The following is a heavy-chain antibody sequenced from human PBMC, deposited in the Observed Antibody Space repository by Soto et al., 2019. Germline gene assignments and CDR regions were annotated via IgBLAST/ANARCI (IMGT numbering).Heavy chain of an antibody. Sequence: QVQLVESGGGVVQPGRSLRLSCAASGFTFSSYAMHWVRQAPGKGLEWVAVISYDGSNKYYADSMKGRFTISRDNSKNTLYLQMNSLRAEDTAVYYCARDQRITMIVVVTAFDYWGQGTLVTVSS. CDR1: GFTFSSYA. CDR2: ISYDGSNK. CDR3: ARDQRITMIVVVTAFDY. D-gene: IGHD3-22*01. V-gene: IGHV3-30-3*01. J-gene: IGHJ4*02.